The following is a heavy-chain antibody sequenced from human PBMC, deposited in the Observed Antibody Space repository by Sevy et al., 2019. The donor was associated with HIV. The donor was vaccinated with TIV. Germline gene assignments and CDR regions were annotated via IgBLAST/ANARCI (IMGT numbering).Heavy chain of an antibody. D-gene: IGHD1-1*01. J-gene: IGHJ6*02. CDR3: ARSNPDGYNYSYYYGMDV. Sequence: ASVKVSCKASGDTFGNYAIAWVRQAPGQGLEWMGGIIPVFGSANSAQKFQDRVTITADVSRSKATMELSRLRSEDTAVYNCARSNPDGYNYSYYYGMDVWGQGTTVTVSS. CDR1: GDTFGNYA. V-gene: IGHV1-69*13. CDR2: IIPVFGSA.